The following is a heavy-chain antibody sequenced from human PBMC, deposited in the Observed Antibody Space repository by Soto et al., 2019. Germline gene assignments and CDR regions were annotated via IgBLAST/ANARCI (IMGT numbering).Heavy chain of an antibody. Sequence: SLKVSCKSSGGAFRSCAIMWVRQAPGQGLEWMGGIIPIFGTANYAQKFQGRVTITADESTSTAYMELSSLRSEDTAVYYCARASYYYDSPFDYWGQGTLVNVSS. CDR3: ARASYYYDSPFDY. V-gene: IGHV1-69*13. CDR2: IIPIFGTA. J-gene: IGHJ4*02. D-gene: IGHD3-22*01. CDR1: GGAFRSCA.